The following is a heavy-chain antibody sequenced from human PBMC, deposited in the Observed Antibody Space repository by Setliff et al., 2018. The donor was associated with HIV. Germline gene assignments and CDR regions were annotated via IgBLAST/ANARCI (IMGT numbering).Heavy chain of an antibody. CDR1: GGSFSGHY. Sequence: SETLSLTCAVYGGSFSGHYWGWIRQPPGKGLEWIGTIYHSGSTYYNPSLQSRVTISIDTSKDQFSLKLTSVTAADTAMYFCARHDNFDSGGYYSLYYFDYWGQGTLVTVSS. CDR3: ARHDNFDSGGYYSLYYFDY. D-gene: IGHD3-22*01. V-gene: IGHV4-34*01. J-gene: IGHJ4*02. CDR2: IYHSGST.